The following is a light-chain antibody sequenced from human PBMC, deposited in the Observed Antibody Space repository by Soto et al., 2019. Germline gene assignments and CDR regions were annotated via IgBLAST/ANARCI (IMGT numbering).Light chain of an antibody. J-gene: IGLJ3*02. Sequence: QSVLTQPASVSGSPGQSITISCTGTSSDVGGYNSVSWFQQHPGKAPQLIIYEVSNRPSGVSNRFSGSKSGNTASLTISGLQAEDETDYYCSSYTSTSAWVFGGGTKVTVL. V-gene: IGLV2-14*01. CDR2: EVS. CDR1: SSDVGGYNS. CDR3: SSYTSTSAWV.